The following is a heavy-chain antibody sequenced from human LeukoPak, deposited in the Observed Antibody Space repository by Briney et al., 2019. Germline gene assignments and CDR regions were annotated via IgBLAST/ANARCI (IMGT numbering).Heavy chain of an antibody. V-gene: IGHV3-30*04. Sequence: PGGSLRLSCAASGFTFSSYAMHWVRQAPGKGLEWVAVISYDGSNKYYADSVKGRFTISRDNSKNTLYLQMNSLRAEDTAVYYCARGLEMATISYWGQGTLVTVSS. D-gene: IGHD5-24*01. CDR3: ARGLEMATISY. CDR1: GFTFSSYA. CDR2: ISYDGSNK. J-gene: IGHJ4*02.